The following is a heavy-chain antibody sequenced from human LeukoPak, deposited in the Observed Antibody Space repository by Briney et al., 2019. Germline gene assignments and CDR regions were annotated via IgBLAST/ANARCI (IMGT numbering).Heavy chain of an antibody. D-gene: IGHD6-13*01. CDR3: ARDRQASAPNVRFDP. V-gene: IGHV3-23*01. Sequence: GGSLRLSCIASGFTFSSHAMSWVRQAPGKGLEWVSAISGSGSSAYYADSVKGRFTIPRDNSRNTLSLQMNSLRVEDTALYYCARDRQASAPNVRFDPWGQGTLVTVSS. J-gene: IGHJ5*02. CDR1: GFTFSSHA. CDR2: ISGSGSSA.